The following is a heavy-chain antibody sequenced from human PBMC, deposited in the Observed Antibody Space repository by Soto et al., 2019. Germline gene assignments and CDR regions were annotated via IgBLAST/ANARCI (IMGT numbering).Heavy chain of an antibody. CDR2: ISDSGGTT. CDR3: AKDRQPSTYNGLDV. D-gene: IGHD4-17*01. CDR1: GFTFSSYA. V-gene: IGHV3-23*01. J-gene: IGHJ6*02. Sequence: EVQLLESGGGLIQPGGSLPLSCAASGFTFSSYAMSWVRQAPGKGLEWVSAISDSGGTTNYVDSVKGRFTISRDNSKNTLYLHMNSLRVEETAIYYCAKDRQPSTYNGLDVGGQGTTGTVS.